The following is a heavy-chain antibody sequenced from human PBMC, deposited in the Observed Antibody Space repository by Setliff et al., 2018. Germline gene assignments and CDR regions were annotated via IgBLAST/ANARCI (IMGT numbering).Heavy chain of an antibody. V-gene: IGHV3-30-3*01. CDR1: GFTFSSYA. J-gene: IGHJ4*02. D-gene: IGHD6-19*01. Sequence: PGGSLRLSCAASGFTFSSYAMHWVRQAPGKGLAWVAVISYDGSNKYYADSVKGRFTISRDNSKNTLYLQMNSLRAEDTAVYYCARGEDYSSGWHPSYFDYWGQGTLVTVSS. CDR3: ARGEDYSSGWHPSYFDY. CDR2: ISYDGSNK.